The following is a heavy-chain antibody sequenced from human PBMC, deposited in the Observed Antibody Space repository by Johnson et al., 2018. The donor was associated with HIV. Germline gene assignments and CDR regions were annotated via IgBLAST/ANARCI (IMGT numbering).Heavy chain of an antibody. D-gene: IGHD3-22*01. CDR1: GFTFDDYT. V-gene: IGHV3-7*01. Sequence: VQLVESGGVVVQPGRSLRLSCAASGFTFDDYTMHWVRPAPGKGLEWVANIKQDGSEKYYVDSVKGRFTISRDNAKNSLYLQMNSLRAEDTAVYYCASTSWGYYYDSSGLDAFDIWGQGTMVTVSS. J-gene: IGHJ3*02. CDR2: IKQDGSEK. CDR3: ASTSWGYYYDSSGLDAFDI.